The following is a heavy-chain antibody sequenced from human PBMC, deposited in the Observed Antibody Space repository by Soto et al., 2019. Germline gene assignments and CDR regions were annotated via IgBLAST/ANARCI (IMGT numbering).Heavy chain of an antibody. CDR1: GYTFPGYY. J-gene: IGHJ6*02. CDR3: ARERVMITFGGVIVRFGVDV. D-gene: IGHD3-16*02. V-gene: IGHV1-2*04. Sequence: ASVKVSCKASGYTFPGYYMHWVRQAPAQGLEGMGWINPNSGGTNYAQKFQGWVTMTRDTSISTAYMELSRLRSDDTAVYYCARERVMITFGGVIVRFGVDVWGQGTTVTVSS. CDR2: INPNSGGT.